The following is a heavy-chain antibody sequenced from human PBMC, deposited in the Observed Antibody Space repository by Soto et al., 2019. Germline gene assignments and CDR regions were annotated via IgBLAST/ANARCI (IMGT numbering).Heavy chain of an antibody. CDR1: GFTFSDYY. J-gene: IGHJ4*02. Sequence: QAQLVESGGDLVKPGGSLRLSCAASGFTFSDYYMSWIRQAPGKGLELISYISNSGTYTNYADSVKGRFTISRDNAKNSLYLRMTGLRAEDTAVYYWVRGRGGDWGQGTLVTVSS. D-gene: IGHD3-10*01. CDR3: VRGRGGD. V-gene: IGHV3-11*06. CDR2: ISNSGTYT.